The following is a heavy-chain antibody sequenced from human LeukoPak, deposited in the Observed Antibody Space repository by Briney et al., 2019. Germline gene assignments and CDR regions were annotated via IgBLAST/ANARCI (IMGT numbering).Heavy chain of an antibody. CDR3: ARFYGGGENWFDP. Sequence: GGSLRLSCAASGFTFSTFWMTWVRQAPGKGLEWVANIKQDGSEKYYDDSVKGRFTISRDNAKNSLYLQMNSLRAEDTAVYYCARFYGGGENWFDPWGQGTLVTVSS. J-gene: IGHJ5*02. CDR2: IKQDGSEK. D-gene: IGHD2/OR15-2a*01. V-gene: IGHV3-7*01. CDR1: GFTFSTFW.